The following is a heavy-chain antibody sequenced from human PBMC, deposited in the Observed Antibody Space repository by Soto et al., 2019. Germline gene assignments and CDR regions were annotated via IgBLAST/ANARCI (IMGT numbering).Heavy chain of an antibody. CDR2: INSKTDGGAT. Sequence: EVQLVESGGGLVKPGGSLRLSCAASGLTFSDAWMNWVRQAPGKGPEWVARINSKTDGGATDYAAPVKGRFTISRDDSKSILYLKMNSLKTEDTALYYCFLGPVRFGGRGTLVTVSS. D-gene: IGHD3-3*01. CDR1: GLTFSDAW. V-gene: IGHV3-15*07. CDR3: FLGPVRF. J-gene: IGHJ4*02.